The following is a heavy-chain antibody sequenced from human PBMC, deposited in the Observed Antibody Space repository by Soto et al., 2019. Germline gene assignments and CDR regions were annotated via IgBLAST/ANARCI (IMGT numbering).Heavy chain of an antibody. V-gene: IGHV3-11*06. J-gene: IGHJ6*02. CDR2: ISSSSSYT. CDR1: GFTFSDYY. CDR3: ARKGVLGAAYDMDV. Sequence: QVQLVESGGGLVKPGGSLRLSCAASGFTFSDYYMSWIRQAPGKGLEWVSYISSSSSYTNYADSVKGRFTIPRDNAKNSLYLQMNSLRAEDTALYYCARKGVLGAAYDMDVWGQGTTVTVSS. D-gene: IGHD1-26*01.